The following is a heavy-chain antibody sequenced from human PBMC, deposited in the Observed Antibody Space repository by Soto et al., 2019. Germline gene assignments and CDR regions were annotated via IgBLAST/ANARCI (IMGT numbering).Heavy chain of an antibody. CDR2: ISAYNGNT. V-gene: IGHV1-18*03. Sequence: ASVKVSCKASGYTFTSYDSTWGREAEGEGLEWMGWISAYNGNTNNAQKFQGRATMPTRTSTSTAYMELRSLRCDDMAVYYCARDGTVVVIGHNDYWGQGTLVTVSS. J-gene: IGHJ4*02. D-gene: IGHD3-22*01. CDR3: ARDGTVVVIGHNDY. CDR1: GYTFTSYD.